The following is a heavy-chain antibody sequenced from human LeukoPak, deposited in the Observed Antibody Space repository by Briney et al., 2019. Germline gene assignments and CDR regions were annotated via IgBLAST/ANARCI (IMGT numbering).Heavy chain of an antibody. Sequence: GGSLRLSCAASGFTFSSYGMSWVRQAPGKGLEWVSAISGSGGSTYYADSVKGRFTISRDTSKTTLYLQMNSLRTEDTAVYYCARDAHSTGSYLDYWGQGTLVTVSS. J-gene: IGHJ4*02. V-gene: IGHV3-23*01. CDR2: ISGSGGST. D-gene: IGHD1-26*01. CDR3: ARDAHSTGSYLDY. CDR1: GFTFSSYG.